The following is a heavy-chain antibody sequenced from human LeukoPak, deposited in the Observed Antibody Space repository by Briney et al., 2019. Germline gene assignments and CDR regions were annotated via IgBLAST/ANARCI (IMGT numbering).Heavy chain of an antibody. J-gene: IGHJ5*01. CDR3: ARDSPGHDS. CDR2: IKQDGREK. CDR1: GXTLSSYW. V-gene: IGHV3-7*04. Sequence: GSLRLSCAVSGXTLSSYWLSWVRQAPGKGQEWIANIKQDGREKYYVASLKGRFTISGDNAKNPLYLQMNSLRVEDTAVYYCARDSPGHDSWGQGTLVTVSS.